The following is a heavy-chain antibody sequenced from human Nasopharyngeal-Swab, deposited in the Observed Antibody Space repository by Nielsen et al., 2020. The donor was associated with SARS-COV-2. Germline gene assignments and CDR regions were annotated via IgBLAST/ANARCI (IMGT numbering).Heavy chain of an antibody. CDR2: IGTEGDT. Sequence: ESLEISCAASGFTFSRYDLHWVRQVTVKGLEWVSSIGTEGDTHYPDSVKGRFTISRENAKSSLYLQMNIVRAEDTGVYYCARARGINLGLGVVGDMDGWGKGTTVTVSS. CDR1: GFTFSRYD. D-gene: IGHD3-3*01. V-gene: IGHV3-13*01. CDR3: ARARGINLGLGVVGDMDG. J-gene: IGHJ6*03.